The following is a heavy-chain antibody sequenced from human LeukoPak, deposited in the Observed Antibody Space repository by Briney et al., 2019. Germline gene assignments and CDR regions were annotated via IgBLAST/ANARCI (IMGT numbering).Heavy chain of an antibody. D-gene: IGHD6-13*01. Sequence: ETLSLTCTVSGGSISSYYWSWIRQPPGEGLEWIGYVYYSGSTNYNPSLKSRVTISVDTSKNQSSLKLSSVTAADTAVYYCARVVAAAGIDYWGQGTLVTVSS. J-gene: IGHJ4*02. V-gene: IGHV4-59*01. CDR2: VYYSGST. CDR3: ARVVAAAGIDY. CDR1: GGSISSYY.